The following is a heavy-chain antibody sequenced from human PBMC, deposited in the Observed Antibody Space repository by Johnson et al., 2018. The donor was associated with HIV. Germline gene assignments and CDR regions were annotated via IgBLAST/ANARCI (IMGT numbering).Heavy chain of an antibody. V-gene: IGHV3-23*01. CDR2: ISGDGAST. CDR3: AREVTYYYDITGYPHAFDI. D-gene: IGHD3-22*01. Sequence: EVQLLESGGGLVQPGGSLRLSCAASGFPFSTYAMSWVRQAPGKGLEWVSVISGDGASTDYADSVQCRFTISRDNSNNMLYLQMNSLRAEDTALYYCAREVTYYYDITGYPHAFDIWGQVTMVTVSS. CDR1: GFPFSTYA. J-gene: IGHJ3*02.